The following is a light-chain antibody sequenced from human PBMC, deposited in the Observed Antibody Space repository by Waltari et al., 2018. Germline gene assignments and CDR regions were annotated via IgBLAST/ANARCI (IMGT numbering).Light chain of an antibody. CDR1: SSDIGAYPY. V-gene: IGLV2-14*03. Sequence: QSALTQPASVSASPGQSITISCTGTSSDIGAYPYVSWYQQYPGKAPKLIIYDVGNRPSGVSNRFSGSKSGNTASLTISGLQVEDEADYYCCSHTSTRSWVFGGGTKLTVL. CDR3: CSHTSTRSWV. CDR2: DVG. J-gene: IGLJ3*02.